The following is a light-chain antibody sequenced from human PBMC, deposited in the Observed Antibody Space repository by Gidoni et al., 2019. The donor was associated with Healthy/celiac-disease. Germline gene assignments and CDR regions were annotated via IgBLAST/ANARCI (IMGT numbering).Light chain of an antibody. CDR1: SSDIGGYNY. V-gene: IGLV2-14*03. CDR3: SSYTSSGTHVV. CDR2: DVS. Sequence: QSALTQPASVSRSPGQSITISCTGTSSDIGGYNYVSWYQQHPGKAPKLMIYDVSNRPSGVSNRFSGSKSGNTASLTISGLQAEDEADYYCSSYTSSGTHVVFGGGTKLTVL. J-gene: IGLJ2*01.